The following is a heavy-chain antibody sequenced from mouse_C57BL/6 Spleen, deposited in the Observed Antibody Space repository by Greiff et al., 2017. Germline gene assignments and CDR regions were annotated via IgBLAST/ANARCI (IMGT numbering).Heavy chain of an antibody. CDR1: GFNIKDDY. CDR3: ATGDYYGSSFPYYAIDY. J-gene: IGHJ4*01. CDR2: IDPENGDT. Sequence: VQLQQSGAELVRPGASVKLSCTASGFNIKDDYMHWVKQRPEQGLEWIGWIDPENGDTEYASKFQGKATITADTSSNTAYLQLSSLTSEYTAVYYCATGDYYGSSFPYYAIDYWGQGTSVTVSS. V-gene: IGHV14-4*01. D-gene: IGHD1-1*01.